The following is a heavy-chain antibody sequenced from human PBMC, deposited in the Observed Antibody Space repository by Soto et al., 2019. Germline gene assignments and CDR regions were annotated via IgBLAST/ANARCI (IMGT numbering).Heavy chain of an antibody. CDR3: AKDGGYDLVSIAAAGTKNWFDP. CDR2: ISWNSGSI. D-gene: IGHD6-13*01. CDR1: GFTFDDYA. Sequence: EVQLVESGGGLVQPGRSLRLSCAASGFTFDDYAMHWVRQAPGKGLEWVSGISWNSGSIGYADSVKGRFTISRDNAKNSLYLQMNSLRAEDTALYYCAKDGGYDLVSIAAAGTKNWFDPWGQGTLVTVSS. J-gene: IGHJ5*02. V-gene: IGHV3-9*01.